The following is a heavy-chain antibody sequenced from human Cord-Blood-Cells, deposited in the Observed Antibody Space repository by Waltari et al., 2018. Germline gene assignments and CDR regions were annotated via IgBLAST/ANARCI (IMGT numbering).Heavy chain of an antibody. J-gene: IGHJ6*03. CDR1: GDSVSSNSAA. D-gene: IGHD6-6*01. V-gene: IGHV6-1*01. CDR2: TYYRSKWYN. CDR3: ARDLGYSSSSSVYYYYYMDV. Sequence: QVQLQQSGPGLVKPSQTLSLTCAISGDSVSSNSAAWNWIRQSPSRGLEWLGRTYYRSKWYNDYAVSVKSRITINPDTSKNQFSLQLNSVTPEDTAVYYCARDLGYSSSSSVYYYYYMDVWGKGTTVTVSS.